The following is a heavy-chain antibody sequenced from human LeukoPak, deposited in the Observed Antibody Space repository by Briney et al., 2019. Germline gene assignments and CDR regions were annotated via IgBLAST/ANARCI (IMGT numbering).Heavy chain of an antibody. CDR1: GGTFSSYA. J-gene: IGHJ6*03. CDR2: IIPIFGTA. V-gene: IGHV1-69*05. CDR3: ARDKGLYYYYYMDV. Sequence: SVKVSCKASGGTFSSYAISWVRQAPGQGLEWMGGIIPIFGTANYAQKFQDRVTITTDESTSTAYMELSSLRSEGTAVYYCARDKGLYYYYYMDVWGKGTTVTVSS.